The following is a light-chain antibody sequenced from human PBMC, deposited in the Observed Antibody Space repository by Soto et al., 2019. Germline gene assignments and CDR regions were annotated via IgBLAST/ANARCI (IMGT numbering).Light chain of an antibody. J-gene: IGKJ4*01. CDR2: EAS. Sequence: EIVLTQSPATLSLSPGERATPSCRASQNVRNYLAWYQHKPGQAPRLLIYEASNRATGIPARFSGSGSGTDVTLTISSLEPEDFAVYYCQQRNNWPPALTFGGGTKVEIK. CDR3: QQRNNWPPALT. CDR1: QNVRNY. V-gene: IGKV3-11*01.